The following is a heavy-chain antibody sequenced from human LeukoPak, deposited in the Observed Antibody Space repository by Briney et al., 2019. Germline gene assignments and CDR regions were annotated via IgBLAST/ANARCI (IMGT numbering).Heavy chain of an antibody. CDR3: ARDAIENYDFWSGSYYYFDY. V-gene: IGHV1-2*02. D-gene: IGHD3-3*01. J-gene: IGHJ4*02. CDR2: INPNSGGT. Sequence: ASVKVSCKASGYTFTGYYMHWVRQAPGQGLEWMGWINPNSGGTNYAQKFQGRVTMTRDTSISTAYMELSRPRSEDTAVYYCARDAIENYDFWSGSYYYFDYWGQGTLVTVSS. CDR1: GYTFTGYY.